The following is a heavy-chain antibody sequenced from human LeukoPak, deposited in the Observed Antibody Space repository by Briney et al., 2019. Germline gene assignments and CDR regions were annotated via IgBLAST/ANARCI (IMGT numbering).Heavy chain of an antibody. J-gene: IGHJ5*02. D-gene: IGHD3-16*01. CDR2: IDSGGST. CDR1: GFTVSSNY. Sequence: PGGSLRLSCAASGFTVSSNYMSWVRRAPGKGLEWVSVIDSGGSTYYADSVKGRFTISRDNSKNMLYLQMNSLRAEDTAVYYCARDRRETMITFGGVMTAGWFDPWGQGTLVTVSS. CDR3: ARDRRETMITFGGVMTAGWFDP. V-gene: IGHV3-53*01.